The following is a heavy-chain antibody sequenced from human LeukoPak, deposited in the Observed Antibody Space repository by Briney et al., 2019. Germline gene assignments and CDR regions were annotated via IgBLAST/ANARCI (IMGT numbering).Heavy chain of an antibody. J-gene: IGHJ4*02. CDR1: GYTFTGYY. Sequence: ASVKVSCKASGYTFTGYYMHWVRQAPGQGLEWMGWINPNSGGTNYAQKFQGRVTMTRDTSISTAYMELSRLRSDDTAVYYCARIPRWRPYYYDSSGCPNYFDYWGQGTLVTVSS. D-gene: IGHD3-22*01. V-gene: IGHV1-2*02. CDR2: INPNSGGT. CDR3: ARIPRWRPYYYDSSGCPNYFDY.